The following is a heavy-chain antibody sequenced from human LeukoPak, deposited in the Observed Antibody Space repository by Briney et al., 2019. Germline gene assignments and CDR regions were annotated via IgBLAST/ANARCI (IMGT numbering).Heavy chain of an antibody. CDR1: GLTFNNYA. J-gene: IGHJ1*01. Sequence: QAGGSLRLSCAASGLTFNNYAMSWVRQAPGKGLEWVSTISGSGGSTYHADSVKGRFTISRDNSKNTLSLQMNSLRVEDTAVYYCAKVLAYGGNSVFQHWGQGTLVTVSS. D-gene: IGHD4-23*01. CDR3: AKVLAYGGNSVFQH. CDR2: ISGSGGST. V-gene: IGHV3-23*01.